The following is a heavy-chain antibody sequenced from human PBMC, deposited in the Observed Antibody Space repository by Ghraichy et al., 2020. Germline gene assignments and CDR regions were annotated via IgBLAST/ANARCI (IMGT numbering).Heavy chain of an antibody. CDR1: GLTFSDPW. CDR3: TTGYVCGNSYDCH. D-gene: IGHD5-12*01. J-gene: IGHJ4*02. V-gene: IGHV3-15*07. CDR2: IRRTTDGGTT. Sequence: GGSLRLSCVASGLTFSDPWMNWVRQAPGKGLEWVGLIRRTTDGGTTDYAAPMKGRFTISRDDSKNTVYLQMNSLKTEDTAVYYCTTGYVCGNSYDCHWGQGTLVTVSS.